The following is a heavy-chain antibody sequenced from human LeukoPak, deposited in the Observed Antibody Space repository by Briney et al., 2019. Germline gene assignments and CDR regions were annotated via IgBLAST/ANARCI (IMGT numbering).Heavy chain of an antibody. V-gene: IGHV3-21*01. CDR3: ARNENDFWSGYSDAFDI. CDR2: ISSSSSYI. D-gene: IGHD3-3*01. J-gene: IGHJ3*02. CDR1: GFTFSSYS. Sequence: GGSLRLSCAASGFTFSSYSMNWVRQDPGKGLEWVSSISSSSSYIYYADSVKGRFTISRDNAKNSLYLQMNSLRAEDTAVYYCARNENDFWSGYSDAFDIWGQGTMVTVSS.